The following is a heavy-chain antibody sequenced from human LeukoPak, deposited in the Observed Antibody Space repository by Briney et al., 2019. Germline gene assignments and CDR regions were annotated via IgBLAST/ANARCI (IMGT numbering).Heavy chain of an antibody. J-gene: IGHJ4*02. CDR3: ARAGYDILTGYYNDYFDY. D-gene: IGHD3-9*01. CDR2: IYHSGST. V-gene: IGHV4-30-2*01. CDR1: GGSISSGGYS. Sequence: SQTLSLTCAVSGGSISSGGYSWSWLRQPPGKGLEWIGYIYHSGSTYYTPSLKSRVTISVDRSKNQFSLKLSSVTAADTALYYRARAGYDILTGYYNDYFDYWGQGTLVTVSS.